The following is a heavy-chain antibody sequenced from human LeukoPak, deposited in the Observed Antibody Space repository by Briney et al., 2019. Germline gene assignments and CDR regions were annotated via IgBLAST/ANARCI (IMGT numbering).Heavy chain of an antibody. Sequence: GGSLRLSCAASGFTFSNYGMHWVRQAPGKGLEWVAFIRYDGSNKYYADSVKGRFTISRDNSKNTLYLQMNSLRAEDTAVYYCARDGGSSSIGRLFGWFDPWGQGTLVTVSS. CDR2: IRYDGSNK. V-gene: IGHV3-30*02. D-gene: IGHD6-6*01. CDR3: ARDGGSSSIGRLFGWFDP. J-gene: IGHJ5*02. CDR1: GFTFSNYG.